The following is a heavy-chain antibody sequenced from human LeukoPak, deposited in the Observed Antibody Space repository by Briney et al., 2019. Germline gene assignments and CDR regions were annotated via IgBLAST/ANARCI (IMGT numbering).Heavy chain of an antibody. CDR3: ARVRLVRGAEYHFDY. Sequence: GGSLTLSCAASGFTFSSYSMNWVRQAPGKGLEGVSYISGSSSTIYYADSVKGRFTISRDNAKNSLYLQMNSLRAEDTAVYYCARVRLVRGAEYHFDYWGQGTLVTVSS. J-gene: IGHJ4*02. CDR1: GFTFSSYS. D-gene: IGHD3-10*01. V-gene: IGHV3-48*01. CDR2: ISGSSSTI.